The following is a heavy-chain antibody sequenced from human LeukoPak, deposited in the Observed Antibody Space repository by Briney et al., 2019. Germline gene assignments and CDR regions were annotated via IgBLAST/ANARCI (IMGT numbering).Heavy chain of an antibody. CDR3: ARQGLRYFDWSSAFDY. J-gene: IGHJ4*02. D-gene: IGHD3-9*01. CDR1: GGSISSYY. CDR2: IYYSGST. V-gene: IGHV4-59*08. Sequence: SETLSPTCTVSGGSISSYYWSWIRQPSGKGLEWIGCIYYSGSTNYNPSLKSRVTISVDTSKNQFSLKLSSVTAADTAVYYCARQGLRYFDWSSAFDYWGQGTLVTVSS.